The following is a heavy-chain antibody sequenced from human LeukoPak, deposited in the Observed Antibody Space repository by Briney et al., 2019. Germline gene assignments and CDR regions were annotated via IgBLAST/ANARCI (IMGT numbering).Heavy chain of an antibody. D-gene: IGHD3-3*01. CDR1: GFTFSSYW. Sequence: TGGSLRLSCAASGFTFSSYWMSWARQAPGKGLEWVANIKQDGSEKYYVDSVKGRFTISRDNAKNSLYLQMNSLRAEDTAVYYCARRGDFWSGYSGDYWGQGTLVTVSS. J-gene: IGHJ4*02. V-gene: IGHV3-7*01. CDR3: ARRGDFWSGYSGDY. CDR2: IKQDGSEK.